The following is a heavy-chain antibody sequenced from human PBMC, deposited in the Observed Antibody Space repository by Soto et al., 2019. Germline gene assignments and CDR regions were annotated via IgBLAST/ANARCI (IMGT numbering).Heavy chain of an antibody. J-gene: IGHJ4*02. V-gene: IGHV4-59*08. CDR3: ARKGDYYDSSGYYFDY. CDR2: IYYSGST. CDR1: GGSISSYY. D-gene: IGHD3-22*01. Sequence: SETLSLTCTVSGGSISSYYWSLIRQPPGKGLEWIGYIYYSGSTNYNPSLKSRVTISVDTSKNQFSLKLSSVTAADTAVYYCARKGDYYDSSGYYFDYWGQGTLVTVSS.